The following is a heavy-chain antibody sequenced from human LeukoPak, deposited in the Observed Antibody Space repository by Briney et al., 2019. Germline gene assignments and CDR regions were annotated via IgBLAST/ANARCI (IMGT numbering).Heavy chain of an antibody. V-gene: IGHV1-46*01. CDR3: ARDRSPPNWLEPPRVLDY. J-gene: IGHJ4*02. CDR2: INPSGGST. CDR1: GYTFTSYY. Sequence: GASVKVSCKASGYTFTSYYMHWVRQAPGQGLEWMGIINPSGGSTSYVQKFQGRVTMTRDTSTSTVYMELSSLRSEDTAVYYCARDRSPPNWLEPPRVLDYWGQGTLVTVSS. D-gene: IGHD1-1*01.